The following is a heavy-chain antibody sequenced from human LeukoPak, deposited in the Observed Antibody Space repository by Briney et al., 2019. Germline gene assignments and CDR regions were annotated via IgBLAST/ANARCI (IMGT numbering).Heavy chain of an antibody. V-gene: IGHV4-39*07. J-gene: IGHJ5*02. CDR3: ARTNEYQLLWRRGRWSDP. D-gene: IGHD2-2*01. Sequence: PSETLSLTCTVSAGSISSSSYYWGWIRQPPGKGLERIGSIYYSESTNYNPSLKSRVTISVDTSKNQFSLKLSSVTAADTAVYYCARTNEYQLLWRRGRWSDPWGQGTLVTVSS. CDR1: AGSISSSSYY. CDR2: IYYSEST.